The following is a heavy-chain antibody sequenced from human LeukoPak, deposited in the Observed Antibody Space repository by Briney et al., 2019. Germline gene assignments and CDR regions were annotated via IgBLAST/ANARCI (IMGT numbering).Heavy chain of an antibody. CDR2: ISDDGSNE. Sequence: GGSLRLSCAASGFPFSGYGMHWVRQAPGKGLGWVAVISDDGSNEHYADSVKGRFTVSRDNSKNTLYLQMNSLRPEDTAVYYCAKNDPDSSEDWGQGTLVTVSS. J-gene: IGHJ4*02. CDR1: GFPFSGYG. CDR3: AKNDPDSSED. D-gene: IGHD3-22*01. V-gene: IGHV3-30*18.